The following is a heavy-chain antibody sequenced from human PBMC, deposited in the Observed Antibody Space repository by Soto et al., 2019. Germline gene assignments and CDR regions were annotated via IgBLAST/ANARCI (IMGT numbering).Heavy chain of an antibody. V-gene: IGHV4-39*01. CDR3: ASTPYDFWSGYYIGYFDY. Sequence: SETLSLTCTVSGGSISSSSYYWGWIRQPPGKGLEWIGSIYYSGSTYYNPSLKSRVTISVDTSKNQFSLKLSSVTAADTAVYYCASTPYDFWSGYYIGYFDYWGQGTLVTVSS. J-gene: IGHJ4*02. D-gene: IGHD3-3*01. CDR2: IYYSGST. CDR1: GGSISSSSYY.